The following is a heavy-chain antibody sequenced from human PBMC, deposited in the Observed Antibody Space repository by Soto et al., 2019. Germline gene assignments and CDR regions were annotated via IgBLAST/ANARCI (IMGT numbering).Heavy chain of an antibody. CDR2: ISAYNGNT. V-gene: IGHV1-18*01. D-gene: IGHD2-2*01. CDR1: GYTFTSYG. J-gene: IGHJ5*02. CDR3: ARDRRYCSSTSCYLLDP. Sequence: ASVKVSCTASGYTFTSYGISWVRQAPGQGLEWMGWISAYNGNTNYAQRLQGRVTMTTDTSTSTAYMELRSLRSDDTAVYYCARDRRYCSSTSCYLLDPWGQGTLVTVSS.